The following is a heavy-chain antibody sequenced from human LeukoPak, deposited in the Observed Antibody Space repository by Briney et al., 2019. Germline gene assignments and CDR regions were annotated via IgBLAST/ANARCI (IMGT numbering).Heavy chain of an antibody. CDR1: GGSISSYY. V-gene: IGHV4-59*08. CDR3: ASSGSIYCSSTSCYDIGYYGMDV. Sequence: SETLSLTCTVSGGSISSYYWSWIRQPPGKGLEWIGYIYYSGSTNYNPSLKSRVTISVDTSKNQFSLKLSSVTAAGTAVYYCASSGSIYCSSTSCYDIGYYGMDVWGQGTTVTVSS. CDR2: IYYSGST. D-gene: IGHD2-2*01. J-gene: IGHJ6*02.